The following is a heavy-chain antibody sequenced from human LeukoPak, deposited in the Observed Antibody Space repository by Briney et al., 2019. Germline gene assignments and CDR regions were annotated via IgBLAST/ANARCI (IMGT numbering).Heavy chain of an antibody. CDR2: IRYDGSNK. CDR1: GFTFSSYA. Sequence: GGSLRLSCAASGFTFSSYAMSWVRQAPGKGLEWVAFIRYDGSNKYYADSVKGRFTISRDNSKNTLYLQMNSLRAEDTAVYYCAKERALVSAFDIWGQGTMVTVSS. D-gene: IGHD3-9*01. V-gene: IGHV3-30*02. CDR3: AKERALVSAFDI. J-gene: IGHJ3*02.